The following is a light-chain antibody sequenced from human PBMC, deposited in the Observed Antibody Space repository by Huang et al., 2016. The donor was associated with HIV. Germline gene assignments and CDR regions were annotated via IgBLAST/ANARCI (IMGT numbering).Light chain of an antibody. CDR2: GAS. CDR1: QNVSSTS. Sequence: EIVLTQSPGTLSLSPGERATLSCRASQNVSSTSLAWYQRKPGQASRLLSYGASSRATGIPDRFSGSGSGTDFTLTISRLEPEDFAMYYCQQYGSSPPTFGQGTKVEIK. V-gene: IGKV3-20*01. CDR3: QQYGSSPPT. J-gene: IGKJ1*01.